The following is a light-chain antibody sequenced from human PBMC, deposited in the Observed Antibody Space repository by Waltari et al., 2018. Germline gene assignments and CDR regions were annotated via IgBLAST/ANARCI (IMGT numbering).Light chain of an antibody. CDR3: ATWDNSLREFV. J-gene: IGLJ2*01. Sequence: QSVLTQPPSVSAAPGQGVTISCYGDHSNIGSYFVSWYQQLPPAAPKPPIFDTNKRPSGIPDRISASKSGTSATLDITGLQTGDEADYYCATWDNSLREFVFGGGTELTVL. V-gene: IGLV1-51*01. CDR2: DTN. CDR1: HSNIGSYF.